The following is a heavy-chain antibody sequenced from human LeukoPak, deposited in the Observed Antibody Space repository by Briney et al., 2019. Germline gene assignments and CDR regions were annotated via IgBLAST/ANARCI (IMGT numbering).Heavy chain of an antibody. CDR2: IRPNSGGT. CDR1: GYTFGAYY. V-gene: IGHV1-2*02. Sequence: ASVKVSCKASGYTFGAYYMYWVRQAPGQGLEWMGWIRPNSGGTNYTQKFQGRVTMTRDTSINTAYMELSRLRSDDTAVYYCARVQRITMVRGVIITFAFDIWGQGTMVTVSS. D-gene: IGHD3-10*01. CDR3: ARVQRITMVRGVIITFAFDI. J-gene: IGHJ3*02.